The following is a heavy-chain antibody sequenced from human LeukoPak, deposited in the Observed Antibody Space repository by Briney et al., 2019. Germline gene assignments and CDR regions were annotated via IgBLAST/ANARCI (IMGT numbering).Heavy chain of an antibody. V-gene: IGHV3-74*01. J-gene: IGHJ4*02. CDR1: GFTFSAYW. Sequence: PGGSLTLSCAASGFTFSAYWMHWVRQAPGKGLVWVSRMNSDGISTIYADSVKGRFTISRDNAKNSLYLQVNSLRAEDTAVYYCARPTIAAAGNFEYWGQGTLVTVSS. CDR3: ARPTIAAAGNFEY. CDR2: MNSDGIST. D-gene: IGHD6-13*01.